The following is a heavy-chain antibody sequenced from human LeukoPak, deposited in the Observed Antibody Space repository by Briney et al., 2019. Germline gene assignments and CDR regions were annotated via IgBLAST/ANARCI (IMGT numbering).Heavy chain of an antibody. CDR1: GYTFTSYY. CDR3: ARGALWFGELFDYYMDV. CDR2: INPSGGST. D-gene: IGHD3-10*01. Sequence: ASVKVSCKASGYTFTSYYMHWVRQAPGQGLEWMGIINPSGGSTSYAQKFQGRVTMTRDMSTSTVYMELSSLRSEDTAVYYCARGALWFGELFDYYMDVWGKGTTVTVSS. V-gene: IGHV1-46*01. J-gene: IGHJ6*03.